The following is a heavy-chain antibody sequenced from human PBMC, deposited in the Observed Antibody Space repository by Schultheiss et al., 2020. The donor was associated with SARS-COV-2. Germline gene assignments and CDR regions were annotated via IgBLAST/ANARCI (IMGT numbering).Heavy chain of an antibody. D-gene: IGHD6-19*01. Sequence: GGSLRLSCAASGFTFSNAWMSWVRQAPGKGLEWVGRIKSKTDGGTTDYAAPVKGRFTISRDDSKNTLYLQMNSLKTEDTAVYYCAKALFRSGVAVAGGDYWGQGTLVTVSS. V-gene: IGHV3-15*01. J-gene: IGHJ4*02. CDR2: IKSKTDGGTT. CDR1: GFTFSNAW. CDR3: AKALFRSGVAVAGGDY.